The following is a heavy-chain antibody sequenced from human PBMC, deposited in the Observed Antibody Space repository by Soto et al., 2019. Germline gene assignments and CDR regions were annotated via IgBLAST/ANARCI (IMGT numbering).Heavy chain of an antibody. CDR2: ISNTGGGT. D-gene: IGHD2-2*01. J-gene: IGHJ4*02. CDR3: AKSPLRGFCSSTSCYPDY. Sequence: PGGSLRLSCAASGFTFSNYAMSWVRQAPGKGLEWVSTISNTGGGTYYADSVKGQFPISRDNSKNTLYLQMNSLRAEDTAVYYCAKSPLRGFCSSTSCYPDYWGRGTLVTVSS. V-gene: IGHV3-23*01. CDR1: GFTFSNYA.